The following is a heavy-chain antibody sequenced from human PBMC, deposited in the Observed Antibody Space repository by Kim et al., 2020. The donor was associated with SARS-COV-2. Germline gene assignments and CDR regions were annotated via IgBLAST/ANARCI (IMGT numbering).Heavy chain of an antibody. Sequence: STSYADSVKGRFTISRDNAKNTLYLQMNSLRAEDTAVYYCARDRGGSFNYWGQGTLVTVSS. CDR3: ARDRGGSFNY. D-gene: IGHD1-26*01. CDR2: ST. V-gene: IGHV3-74*01. J-gene: IGHJ4*02.